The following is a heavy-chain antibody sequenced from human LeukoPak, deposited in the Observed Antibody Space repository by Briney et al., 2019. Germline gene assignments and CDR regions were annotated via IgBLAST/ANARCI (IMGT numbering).Heavy chain of an antibody. J-gene: IGHJ5*02. D-gene: IGHD6-13*01. CDR3: ARGYSSSWYCYDP. CDR2: IYHSGST. CDR1: GGSISSSNW. V-gene: IGHV4-4*02. Sequence: SETLSLTCAVSGGSISSSNWWSWVRQPPGKGLEWIGEIYHSGSTNYNPSLKSRVTISVDKSKNQFSVKLSSVTAADTAVYYCARGYSSSWYCYDPWGQGTLVTVSS.